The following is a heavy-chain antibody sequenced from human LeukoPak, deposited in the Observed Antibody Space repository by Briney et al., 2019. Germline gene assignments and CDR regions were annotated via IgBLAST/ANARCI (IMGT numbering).Heavy chain of an antibody. V-gene: IGHV3-48*02. Sequence: GGSLRLSCAASGFTFSSFSMNWARQAPGKGLEWVSYISTDSRTIYYADSVKGRFTISRDNAKNSLYLQMNSLRDEDTAMYYCARSYMVPFDYWGQGTLVTVSS. J-gene: IGHJ4*02. CDR1: GFTFSSFS. D-gene: IGHD3-10*01. CDR3: ARSYMVPFDY. CDR2: ISTDSRTI.